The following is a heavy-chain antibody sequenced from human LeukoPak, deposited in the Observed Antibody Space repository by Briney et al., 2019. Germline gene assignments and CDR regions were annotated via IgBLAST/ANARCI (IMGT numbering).Heavy chain of an antibody. D-gene: IGHD2-2*01. CDR2: IYYSGST. Sequence: PSETLSLTCTVSGGSISSSSYYWGWIRQPPGKGLEWIWSIYYSGSTYYNPSLKSRVTISVDTSKNQFSLKLSSVTAADTAVYYCTGVNIVVVRGWFDPWGQGTWSPSPQ. V-gene: IGHV4-39*01. CDR1: GGSISSSSYY. J-gene: IGHJ5*02. CDR3: TGVNIVVVRGWFDP.